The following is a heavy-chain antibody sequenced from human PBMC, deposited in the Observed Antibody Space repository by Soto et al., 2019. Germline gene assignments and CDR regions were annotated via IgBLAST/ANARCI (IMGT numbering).Heavy chain of an antibody. V-gene: IGHV3-48*02. D-gene: IGHD1-26*01. CDR3: TRVSRTWEDDY. J-gene: IGHJ4*02. CDR2: ISSGRDTI. CDR1: GFTFSDYG. Sequence: EVQLVESGGVLAQPGGSLRLSCAASGFTFSDYGVTWVRQAPGKGLEWISYISSGRDTIYYADSVKGRFTISRDDAKETLFLQMNSLRDEDTAVYYCTRVSRTWEDDYWGRGTLVTVSS.